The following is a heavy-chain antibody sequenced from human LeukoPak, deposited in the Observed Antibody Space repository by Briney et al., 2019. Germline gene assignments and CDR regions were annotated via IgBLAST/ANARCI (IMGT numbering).Heavy chain of an antibody. CDR3: AELGITMIGGV. V-gene: IGHV3-11*04. J-gene: IGHJ6*04. CDR2: ISRSGSFI. Sequence: GSLRLSCAASGFTFSDYYMSWIRQAPGKGLEWVSYISRSGSFISYTDSVKGRFTISRDNAKNSLYLQMNSLRAEDTAVYYCAELGITMIGGVWGKGTTVTISS. D-gene: IGHD3-10*02. CDR1: GFTFSDYY.